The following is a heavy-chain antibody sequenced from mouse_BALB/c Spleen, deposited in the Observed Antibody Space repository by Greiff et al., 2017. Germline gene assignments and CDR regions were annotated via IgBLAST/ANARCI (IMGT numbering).Heavy chain of an antibody. Sequence: VQLQQSGTVLARPGASVKMSCKASGYTFTSYWMHWVKQRPGQGLEWIGAIYPGNSDTSYNQKFKGKAKLTAVTSTSTAYMELSSLTNEDSAVYYCTREGYDYGHAMDYWGQGTSVTVSS. J-gene: IGHJ4*01. CDR3: TREGYDYGHAMDY. CDR1: GYTFTSYW. CDR2: IYPGNSDT. V-gene: IGHV1-5*01. D-gene: IGHD2-4*01.